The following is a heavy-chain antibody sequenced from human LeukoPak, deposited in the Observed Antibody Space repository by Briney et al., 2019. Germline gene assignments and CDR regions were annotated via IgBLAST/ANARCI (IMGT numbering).Heavy chain of an antibody. CDR2: ISSSSGYI. J-gene: IGHJ6*02. CDR1: GFTFSSYS. D-gene: IGHD2-2*01. Sequence: GGSLRLSCAASGFTFSSYSMNWVRQAPGKGLEWVSSISSSSGYIYYADSVEGRFTISRDNAKNSLYLQMNSLRAEDTAVYYCARERVPAAIFYNYGMDVWGQGTTVTVSS. V-gene: IGHV3-21*01. CDR3: ARERVPAAIFYNYGMDV.